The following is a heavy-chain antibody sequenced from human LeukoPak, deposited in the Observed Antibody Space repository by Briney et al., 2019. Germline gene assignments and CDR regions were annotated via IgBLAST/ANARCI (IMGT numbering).Heavy chain of an antibody. V-gene: IGHV5-51*01. D-gene: IGHD3-22*01. CDR2: IYPVDSDT. CDR3: ARTTESNYYDSSGHYRYYFDY. Sequence: GESLKISCKGSGYSFTSYWIGWLRQMPGKGLELMGIIYPVDSDTRYSPSFQGQVTISADKSISTAYLQWSSLKASDTAMYCCARTTESNYYDSSGHYRYYFDYWGQGILVTVSS. J-gene: IGHJ4*02. CDR1: GYSFTSYW.